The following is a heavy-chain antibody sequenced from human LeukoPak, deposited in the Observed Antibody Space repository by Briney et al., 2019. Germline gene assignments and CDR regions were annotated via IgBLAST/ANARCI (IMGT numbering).Heavy chain of an antibody. CDR3: TRERGLGGVLSDY. CDR2: IYTSGSA. J-gene: IGHJ4*02. V-gene: IGHV4-4*07. Sequence: PSEPLSLTCTVSGGSISSYYWSWIRQPAGKGLEWIGRIYTSGSANYNPCLKSRVNISVDKSKNQFSLKLSSVTAADSAVYYCTRERGLGGVLSDYWGQGTLVTVSS. D-gene: IGHD3-16*01. CDR1: GGSISSYY.